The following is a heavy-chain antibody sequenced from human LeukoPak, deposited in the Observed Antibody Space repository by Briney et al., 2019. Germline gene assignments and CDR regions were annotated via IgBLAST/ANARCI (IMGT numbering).Heavy chain of an antibody. CDR1: GFTFSSYW. Sequence: GGSLGLSCAASGFTFSSYWMHWVRQAPGKGLVWISRISSDGSSTNYADSVKGRFTISRDSAKNTLYLQMNSLRAEDTAVYYCARVSSSGTHFDNWGQGTLVTVSS. J-gene: IGHJ4*02. CDR2: ISSDGSST. D-gene: IGHD3-22*01. V-gene: IGHV3-74*01. CDR3: ARVSSSGTHFDN.